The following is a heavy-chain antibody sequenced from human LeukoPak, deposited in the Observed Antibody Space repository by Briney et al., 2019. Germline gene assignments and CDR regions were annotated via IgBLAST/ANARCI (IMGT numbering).Heavy chain of an antibody. Sequence: ASVKVSCKASGYTFTSYYMHWVRQAPGQGLEWMGIINPIGGSTSYAQKFQGRVTMTTDTSTSTAYMELSSLRSEDTAAFYCAREGFSASSGTVYWGQGTLVTVSS. CDR3: AREGFSASSGTVY. CDR2: INPIGGST. V-gene: IGHV1-46*03. D-gene: IGHD3-22*01. CDR1: GYTFTSYY. J-gene: IGHJ4*02.